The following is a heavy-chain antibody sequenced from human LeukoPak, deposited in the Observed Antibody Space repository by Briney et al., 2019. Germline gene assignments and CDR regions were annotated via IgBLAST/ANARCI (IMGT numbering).Heavy chain of an antibody. CDR3: ARVWNPMITFGGVMGAFDI. V-gene: IGHV1-18*01. Sequence: ASVKVSCKASGGTFSSYAISWVRQAPGQGLEWMGWISAYNGNTNYAQKLQGRVTMTTDTSTSTAYMELRSLRSDDTAVYYCARVWNPMITFGGVMGAFDIWGQGTMVTVSS. CDR1: GGTFSSYA. D-gene: IGHD3-16*01. J-gene: IGHJ3*02. CDR2: ISAYNGNT.